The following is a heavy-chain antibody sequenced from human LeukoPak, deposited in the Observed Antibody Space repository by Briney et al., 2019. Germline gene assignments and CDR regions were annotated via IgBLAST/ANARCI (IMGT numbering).Heavy chain of an antibody. Sequence: SVKVSCKASGGTFSSYAISWVRQAPGQGLEWMGGVIPIFGTANYAQKFQGRVTITADESTSTAYMELSSLRSEDTAVYYCARVLIPGSRLRFGDYWGQGTLVTVSS. CDR1: GGTFSSYA. J-gene: IGHJ4*02. CDR2: VIPIFGTA. V-gene: IGHV1-69*13. CDR3: ARVLIPGSRLRFGDY. D-gene: IGHD5-12*01.